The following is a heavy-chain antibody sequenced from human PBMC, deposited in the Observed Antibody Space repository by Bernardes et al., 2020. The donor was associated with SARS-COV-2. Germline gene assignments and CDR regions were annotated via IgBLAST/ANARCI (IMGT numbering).Heavy chain of an antibody. CDR2: IYTSGST. CDR1: GGSISSYY. J-gene: IGHJ6*03. V-gene: IGHV4-4*07. CDR3: AREIVVVVPAAYYYYMDV. Sequence: TLSLTCTVSGGSISSYYWSWIRQPAGKGLEWIGRIYTSGSTNYNPSLKSRVTMSVDTSKNQFSLKLSSVTAADTAVYYCAREIVVVVPAAYYYYMDVWGKGTTVTVSS. D-gene: IGHD2-2*01.